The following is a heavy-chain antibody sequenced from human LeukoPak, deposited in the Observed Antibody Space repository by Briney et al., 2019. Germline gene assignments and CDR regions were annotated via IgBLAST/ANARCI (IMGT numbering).Heavy chain of an antibody. CDR3: AKEAVGATTGGDY. Sequence: GGSLRLSCAASGFTFRNYAMTWVRQAPGKGLDWVALIGARDGRTYYADPVKGRFTISRDNFKNTLYLQMNSLRAEDTAIYYCAKEAVGATTGGDYWGQGTLVTVSS. V-gene: IGHV3-23*01. J-gene: IGHJ4*02. CDR2: IGARDGRT. D-gene: IGHD1-26*01. CDR1: GFTFRNYA.